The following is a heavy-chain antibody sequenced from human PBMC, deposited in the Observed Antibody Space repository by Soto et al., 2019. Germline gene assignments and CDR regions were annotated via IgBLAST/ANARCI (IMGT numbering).Heavy chain of an antibody. CDR2: ISGSGGST. V-gene: IGHV3-23*01. Sequence: PGGSLRLSCAASGFTFSSYAMSWVRQAPGKGLEWVSAISGSGGSTYYADSVKGRFTISRDNSKNTLYLQMNSLRADDTAVYYCAKAVHNTGWSKNDIWGQGTMVTVSS. D-gene: IGHD6-19*01. CDR1: GFTFSSYA. J-gene: IGHJ3*02. CDR3: AKAVHNTGWSKNDI.